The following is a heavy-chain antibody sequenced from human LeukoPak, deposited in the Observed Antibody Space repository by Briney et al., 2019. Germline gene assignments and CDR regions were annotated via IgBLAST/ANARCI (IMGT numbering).Heavy chain of an antibody. D-gene: IGHD3-16*01. J-gene: IGHJ5*02. Sequence: GGSLRLSCAASGFTFSFYAMHWVRQAPGKGLESVSAISPNGDSTYYVNSVKDRFTISRDNSKNTLYLQMGSLRVEDMAVYYCAREVDGGFDPWGQGALVTVSS. CDR3: AREVDGGFDP. V-gene: IGHV3-64*01. CDR1: GFTFSFYA. CDR2: ISPNGDST.